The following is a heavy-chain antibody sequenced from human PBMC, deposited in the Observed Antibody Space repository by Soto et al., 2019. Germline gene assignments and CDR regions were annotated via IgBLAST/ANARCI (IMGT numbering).Heavy chain of an antibody. D-gene: IGHD1-26*01. CDR1: GFTFSTYG. CDR2: VWSDGSKE. CDR3: ARRSSGTHGVDY. V-gene: IGHV3-33*01. J-gene: IGHJ4*02. Sequence: GGSLRLSCAASGFTFSTYGVHWVRQAPGKGLEWVAVVWSDGSKEFYADSVKGRFTISRDNSKNTVHLQMNSLRAEDTAVYYCARRSSGTHGVDYWGQGTMVTVSS.